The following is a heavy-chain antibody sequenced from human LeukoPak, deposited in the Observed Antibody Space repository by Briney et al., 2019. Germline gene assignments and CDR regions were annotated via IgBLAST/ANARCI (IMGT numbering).Heavy chain of an antibody. Sequence: GAAVKVSCKSSGYTFTSYGISWVRQAPGQGLEWMGWISAYNGNTNYAQKLQGRVTMTTYTSTSTAYMELRSLRSDDTAVYYCARGRIAAAGISYNWFDPWGQGTLVTVSS. V-gene: IGHV1-18*01. D-gene: IGHD6-13*01. CDR3: ARGRIAAAGISYNWFDP. CDR2: ISAYNGNT. CDR1: GYTFTSYG. J-gene: IGHJ5*02.